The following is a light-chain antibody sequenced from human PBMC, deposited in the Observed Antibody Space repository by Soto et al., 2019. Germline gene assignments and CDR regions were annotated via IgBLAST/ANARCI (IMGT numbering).Light chain of an antibody. J-gene: IGLJ2*01. CDR2: EVS. V-gene: IGLV2-23*02. Sequence: QLVLTQPASVSGSPGQSITISCTGTSSDVGSYNLVSWYQQHPGKAPKLMIYEVSKRPSGVSNRFSGSKSGNTASLTISGIQAEDEADYYCCSYAGSSTVFGGGTKLTVL. CDR1: SSDVGSYNL. CDR3: CSYAGSSTV.